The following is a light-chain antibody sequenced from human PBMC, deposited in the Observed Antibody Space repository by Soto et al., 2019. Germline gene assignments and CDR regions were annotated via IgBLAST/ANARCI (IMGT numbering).Light chain of an antibody. J-gene: IGKJ4*01. CDR1: QGISSY. Sequence: DIQLTHSPSFLSASVGDRVTITCRASQGISSYLAWYQQKPGKAPKLLIYAASTLQSGVPSRFSGSGSGTEFTLTISSLQPEDFATYYCQQLNSYPRVTFGGGTKVEIK. CDR2: AAS. CDR3: QQLNSYPRVT. V-gene: IGKV1-9*01.